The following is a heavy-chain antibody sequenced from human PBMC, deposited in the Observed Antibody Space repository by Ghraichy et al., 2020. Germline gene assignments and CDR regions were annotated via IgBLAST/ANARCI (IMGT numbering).Heavy chain of an antibody. CDR1: GGSFSGYY. V-gene: IGHV4-34*01. CDR2: INHSGST. CDR3: ARASIDAFDI. Sequence: SETLSLTCAVYGGSFSGYYWSWIRQPPGKGLEWIGEINHSGSTNYNPSLKSRVTISVDTSKNQFSLKLSSVTAADTAVYYCARASIDAFDIWGQGTMVTVSS. J-gene: IGHJ3*02.